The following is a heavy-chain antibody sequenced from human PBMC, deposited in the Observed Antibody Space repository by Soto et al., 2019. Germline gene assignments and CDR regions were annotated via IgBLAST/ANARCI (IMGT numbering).Heavy chain of an antibody. V-gene: IGHV4-61*01. CDR3: ARSYCSGGSCFYFDY. Sequence: SETLALTCTASGGSISTSSYYWSWIRQPPGKGLECIGYIYYTGGTNYNPSLKSRVTISLDTSKNQCSLKLSSVTAADTAVYYCARSYCSGGSCFYFDYWGQGTLVTVSS. CDR1: GGSISTSSYY. D-gene: IGHD2-15*01. CDR2: IYYTGGT. J-gene: IGHJ4*02.